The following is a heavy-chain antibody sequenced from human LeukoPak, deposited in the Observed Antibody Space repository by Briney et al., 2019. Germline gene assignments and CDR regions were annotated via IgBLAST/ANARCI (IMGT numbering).Heavy chain of an antibody. CDR1: GFTFDDYA. J-gene: IGHJ1*01. D-gene: IGHD2-2*01. CDR2: ISYDGSNK. Sequence: PGGSLRLSCAASGFTFDDYAMHWVRQAPGKGLEWVAVISYDGSNKYYADSVKGRFTISRDNSKNTLYLQMNSLRAEDTAVYYCARDGCSSTSCPPVFYFQHWGQGTLVTVSS. V-gene: IGHV3-30-3*01. CDR3: ARDGCSSTSCPPVFYFQH.